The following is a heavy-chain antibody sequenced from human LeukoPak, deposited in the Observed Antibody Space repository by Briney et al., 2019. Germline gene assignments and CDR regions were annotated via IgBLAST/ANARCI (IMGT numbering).Heavy chain of an antibody. CDR3: ARGADSGYSSDN. CDR1: GFTFNTYN. D-gene: IGHD3-9*01. V-gene: IGHV3-74*01. Sequence: GGSLRLSCAASGFTFNTYNMNWVRQAPGKGLVWVSRINSDGRSTNYADSVKGRFTISRDNAKNTLYLQMNSLRAEDTAVYYCARGADSGYSSDNWGQGTPVSVSS. J-gene: IGHJ4*02. CDR2: INSDGRST.